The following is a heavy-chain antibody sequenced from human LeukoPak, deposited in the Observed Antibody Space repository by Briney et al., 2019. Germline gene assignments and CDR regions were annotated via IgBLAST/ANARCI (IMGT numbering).Heavy chain of an antibody. D-gene: IGHD1-26*01. J-gene: IGHJ4*01. CDR2: IYYSGST. Sequence: SETLSLTCTVSGGSITSYYWSWIRQRPGRGLEWIGYIYYSGSTNYNPSLKSRVTISVDTSKNQFSLKLSSVTAADTAVYYCAREVHRSGSDLNFYYWGHRALFTVSS. V-gene: IGHV4-59*01. CDR3: AREVHRSGSDLNFYY. CDR1: GGSITSYY.